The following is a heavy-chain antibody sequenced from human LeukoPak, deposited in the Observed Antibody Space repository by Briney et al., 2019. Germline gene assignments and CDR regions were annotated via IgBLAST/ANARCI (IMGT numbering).Heavy chain of an antibody. D-gene: IGHD3-22*01. V-gene: IGHV3-33*08. Sequence: GGSLRLSCAASGFTFSSYGMHLVRQAPGKGLEWVGVIWYDGSNKYYADSVKGRFTISRDNSKNTLYLQMNSLRAEDTAVYYCARGYDSSGYYSYYFDYWGQGTLVTVSS. CDR1: GFTFSSYG. J-gene: IGHJ4*02. CDR3: ARGYDSSGYYSYYFDY. CDR2: IWYDGSNK.